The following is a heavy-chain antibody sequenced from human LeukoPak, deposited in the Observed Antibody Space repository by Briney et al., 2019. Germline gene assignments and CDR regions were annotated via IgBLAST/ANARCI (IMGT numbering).Heavy chain of an antibody. CDR3: ARGGRRGYYYGMDV. CDR1: GFNLTNYV. CDR2: IWFDGSDK. D-gene: IGHD3-10*01. Sequence: GGSLRLSCAASGFNLTNYVFYWVRQAPAKGLEWVAVIWFDGSDKYYGDSVKGRFTISRDNSKNTVYLQMNSLRAEDTALYYCARGGRRGYYYGMDVWGQGTTVTVSS. J-gene: IGHJ6*02. V-gene: IGHV3-33*01.